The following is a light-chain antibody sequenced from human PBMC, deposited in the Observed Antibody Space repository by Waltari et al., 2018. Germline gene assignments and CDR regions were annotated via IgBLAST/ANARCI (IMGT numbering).Light chain of an antibody. CDR3: LQYNKDSLIT. CDR1: QNINTW. V-gene: IGKV1-5*03. CDR2: KAS. J-gene: IGKJ3*01. Sequence: DIHMTQSPSTLSASVGDTVIITCRASQNINTWLAWYQQKPGRAPKLLIYKASNLQSGVPSRFSGSGSGTEFTLTISSLQPGDFATYYCLQYNKDSLITFGPGTNVDIK.